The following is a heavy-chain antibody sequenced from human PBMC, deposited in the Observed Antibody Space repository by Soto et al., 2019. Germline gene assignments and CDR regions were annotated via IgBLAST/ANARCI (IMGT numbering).Heavy chain of an antibody. Sequence: SETLSLTGAVYGGSFSGYYWSWIRQPPGKGLEWIGEINHSGSTNYNPSLKSRVTISVDTSKNQFSLKLSSVTAADTAVYYCARVGGYQLLNLGHMDVWGQGTTVTVSS. J-gene: IGHJ6*02. CDR2: INHSGST. CDR1: GGSFSGYY. CDR3: ARVGGYQLLNLGHMDV. V-gene: IGHV4-34*01. D-gene: IGHD2-2*01.